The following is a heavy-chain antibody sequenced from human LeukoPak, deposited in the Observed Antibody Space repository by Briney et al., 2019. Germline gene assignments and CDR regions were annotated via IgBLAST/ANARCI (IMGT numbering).Heavy chain of an antibody. Sequence: ASVKVSCKVSGYTLTELSIHWVRQAPGKGLEWMGGFDPEDGETIYAQKFQGRVTMTEDTSTDTAYMELSSLRSEDTAVYYCATDRSTWEVVDDFDIWGQGTMVTVCS. CDR2: FDPEDGET. D-gene: IGHD2-2*01. V-gene: IGHV1-24*01. CDR3: ATDRSTWEVVDDFDI. J-gene: IGHJ3*02. CDR1: GYTLTELS.